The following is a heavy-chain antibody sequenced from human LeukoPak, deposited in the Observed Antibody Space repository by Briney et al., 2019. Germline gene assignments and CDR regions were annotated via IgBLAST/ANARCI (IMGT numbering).Heavy chain of an antibody. Sequence: ASVKVSCKASGYTFTGYYMHWVRQAPGQGLEWMGRINPNSGGTNYAQKFQGRVTMTRDTSISTAYMELSRLRSDDTDVYYCASRTSYGDYAYYWGQGTLVTVSS. CDR2: INPNSGGT. J-gene: IGHJ4*02. CDR3: ASRTSYGDYAYY. V-gene: IGHV1-2*05. CDR1: GYTFTGYY. D-gene: IGHD4-17*01.